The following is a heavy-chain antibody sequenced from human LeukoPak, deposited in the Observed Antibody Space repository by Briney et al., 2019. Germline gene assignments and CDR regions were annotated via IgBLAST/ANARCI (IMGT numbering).Heavy chain of an antibody. J-gene: IGHJ3*02. Sequence: SETLSLTCTVSGGSISSGSYYWRWVRQPAGTGLEWIVRIYTSGSNNYNPSRKSRVTISVDTSKNQFSLKLSSVTAADTAVYYCARDLYYYDSSGYYLWGFDIWGQGTMVTVSS. CDR2: IYTSGSN. V-gene: IGHV4-61*02. CDR3: ARDLYYYDSSGYYLWGFDI. CDR1: GGSISSGSYY. D-gene: IGHD3-22*01.